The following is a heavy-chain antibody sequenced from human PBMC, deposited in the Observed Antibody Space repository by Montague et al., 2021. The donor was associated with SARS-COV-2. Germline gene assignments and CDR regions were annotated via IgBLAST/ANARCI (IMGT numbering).Heavy chain of an antibody. Sequence: SLRLSCAASGFIFSSYEMNWVRQAPGKGLEWVSYISNSGYTKYYADSVNGRFTISRDNAKTSLYLQMSSLRAEDTAVYYCARAGEDYYYDSSGFLYWGQGIMVTASS. J-gene: IGHJ4*02. CDR3: ARAGEDYYYDSSGFLY. V-gene: IGHV3-48*03. CDR1: GFIFSSYE. CDR2: ISNSGYTK. D-gene: IGHD3-22*01.